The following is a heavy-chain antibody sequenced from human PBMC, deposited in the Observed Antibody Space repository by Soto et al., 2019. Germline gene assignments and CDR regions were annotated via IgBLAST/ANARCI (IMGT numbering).Heavy chain of an antibody. CDR2: IYYSGST. V-gene: IGHV4-39*01. CDR1: GGSIISSSYY. Sequence: SETLSLTCTVSGGSIISSSYYWGWIRQPPGKGLEWIGSIYYSGSTYYNPSLKSRVTISVDTSKNQFSLKLSSVTAADTAVYYCARHARSGWSDDAFDIWGQGTMVTVSS. D-gene: IGHD6-19*01. J-gene: IGHJ3*02. CDR3: ARHARSGWSDDAFDI.